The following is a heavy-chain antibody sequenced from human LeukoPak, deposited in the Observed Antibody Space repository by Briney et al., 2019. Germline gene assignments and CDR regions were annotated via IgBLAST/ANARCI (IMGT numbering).Heavy chain of an antibody. CDR1: GFTFSSYA. J-gene: IGHJ4*02. V-gene: IGHV3-23*01. D-gene: IGHD6-19*01. CDR3: AKAREWLVNSYYFDY. CDR2: ISGSGGST. Sequence: PGGSLRLSCAASGFTFSSYAMSWVRQAPGKGLEWVSAISGSGGSTYYADSVRGRFTISRDNSKNTLYLQMNSLRDEDTAVYYCAKAREWLVNSYYFDYWGQGTLVTVSS.